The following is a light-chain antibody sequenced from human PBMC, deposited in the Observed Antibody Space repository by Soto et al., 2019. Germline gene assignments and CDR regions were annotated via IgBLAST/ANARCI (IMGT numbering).Light chain of an antibody. CDR3: QSYDSSLSGWI. J-gene: IGLJ2*01. V-gene: IGLV1-40*01. Sequence: QPVLTQPPSVSGAPGQRVTISCTGSNSNIGAGYDVHWYQQFPGAAPKILIYTNTERPSGVPDRFSGSRSGSSASLAITGLQAEDEADYYCQSYDSSLSGWIFGGGTKLTVL. CDR1: NSNIGAGYD. CDR2: TNT.